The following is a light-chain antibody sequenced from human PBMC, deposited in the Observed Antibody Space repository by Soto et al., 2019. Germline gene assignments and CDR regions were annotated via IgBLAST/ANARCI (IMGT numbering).Light chain of an antibody. CDR1: QSVSSY. V-gene: IGKV3-11*01. CDR2: DAS. Sequence: EIVLTQSPATLSLSPGERDTLSCRARQSVSSYFAWYQQKPGQAPRLLIYDASRRATGIPARFTGSGSGTDCTLTITSLEPEDFAVYYCQQRTTWPLTFGGGTKVEIK. CDR3: QQRTTWPLT. J-gene: IGKJ4*01.